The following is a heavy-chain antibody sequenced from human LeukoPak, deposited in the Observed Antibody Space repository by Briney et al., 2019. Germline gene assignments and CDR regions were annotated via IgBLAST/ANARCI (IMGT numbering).Heavy chain of an antibody. V-gene: IGHV3-9*01. CDR1: GFTFDDYA. CDR3: ARHYRGRNYYDSSGYPIHFDY. J-gene: IGHJ4*02. Sequence: GRSLRLSCAASGFTFDDYAMHWVRQAPGKGLEWVSGISWNSGSIGYADSVKGRFTISRDNAKNSLYLQMNSLRAEDTAVYYCARHYRGRNYYDSSGYPIHFDYWGQGTLVTVSS. D-gene: IGHD3-22*01. CDR2: ISWNSGSI.